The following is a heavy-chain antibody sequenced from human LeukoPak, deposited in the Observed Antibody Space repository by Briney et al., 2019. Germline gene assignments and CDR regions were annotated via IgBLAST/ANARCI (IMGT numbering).Heavy chain of an antibody. Sequence: SVKVFCKASGGAFSSYTISWVRQAPGQGLEWMGRIIPILGIANYAQKFQGRVTITADKSTSTAYMELSSLRSEDTAVYYCARDGAVYCSGGSCWDYWGQGTLVTVSS. V-gene: IGHV1-69*04. CDR2: IIPILGIA. CDR3: ARDGAVYCSGGSCWDY. D-gene: IGHD2-15*01. J-gene: IGHJ4*02. CDR1: GGAFSSYT.